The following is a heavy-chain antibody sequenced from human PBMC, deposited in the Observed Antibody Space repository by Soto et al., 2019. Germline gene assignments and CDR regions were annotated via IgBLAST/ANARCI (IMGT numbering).Heavy chain of an antibody. D-gene: IGHD1-26*01. CDR3: ARGRSGSLTLYYYFDY. V-gene: IGHV4-31*03. Sequence: QVPLQESGPGLVKPSQTLSLTCTVSGGSISSGGYYWSWIRQHPGKGLEWIGYIYYSGSTYYNPSLKSRVTITVDTSKNQFSLKLSSVTAADTAVYYCARGRSGSLTLYYYFDYWGQGTLVTVSS. CDR2: IYYSGST. CDR1: GGSISSGGYY. J-gene: IGHJ4*02.